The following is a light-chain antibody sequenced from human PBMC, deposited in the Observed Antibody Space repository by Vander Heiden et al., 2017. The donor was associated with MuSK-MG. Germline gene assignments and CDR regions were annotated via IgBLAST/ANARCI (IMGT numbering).Light chain of an antibody. V-gene: IGKV3-20*01. CDR2: GAS. CDR1: LLVSSTY. CDR3: QQDCSSPLT. J-gene: IGKJ4*01. Sequence: ELVLTPSPGTPPSPPGERAPLSCRASLLVSSTYLAWYQQKPGQAPRLLIYGASSRATAIPDRFSGSGSGTDFTLTINSLEPEDFAVYYCQQDCSSPLTFGGGTRVEMK.